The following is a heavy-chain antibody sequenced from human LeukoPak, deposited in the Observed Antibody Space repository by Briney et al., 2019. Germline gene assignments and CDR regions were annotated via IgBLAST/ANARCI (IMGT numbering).Heavy chain of an antibody. Sequence: GGSLRLSCAASGFTFNNYWMHWVRQAPGKGLVWVSRINSDGSSTSYADSVKGRFTISRDNAKNTLYLQMNSLRAEDTAVYYCAREDSSGWYGDFDYWGQGTLVTVSS. D-gene: IGHD6-19*01. CDR3: AREDSSGWYGDFDY. V-gene: IGHV3-74*01. CDR2: INSDGSST. J-gene: IGHJ4*02. CDR1: GFTFNNYW.